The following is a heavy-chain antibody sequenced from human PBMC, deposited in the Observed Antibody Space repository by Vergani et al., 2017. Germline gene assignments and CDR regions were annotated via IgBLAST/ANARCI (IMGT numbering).Heavy chain of an antibody. D-gene: IGHD3-10*01. CDR3: ARGRHECGELAFDY. CDR1: GGSISSGGYS. CDR2: IYHSGST. V-gene: IGHV4-30-2*01. J-gene: IGHJ4*02. Sequence: QLQLQESGSGLVKPSQTLSLTCAVSGGSISSGGYSWSWIRQPPGKGLEWIGYIYHSGSTYYNPSLKSRVTIAVDRSKNQFSLKLSSVTAADTAVYYCARGRHECGELAFDYWGQGTLVTVSS.